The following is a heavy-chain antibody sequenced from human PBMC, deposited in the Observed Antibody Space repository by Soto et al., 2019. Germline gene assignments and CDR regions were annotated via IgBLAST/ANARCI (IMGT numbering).Heavy chain of an antibody. V-gene: IGHV4-34*01. J-gene: IGHJ1*01. Sequence: LPETLSLTCAVYGGSFSGYYWSWIRQPPGKGLEWIGEINHSGSTNYNPSLKSRVILSVDTSKNRFSLRLTSVSAADSAVYYCARQEYQLVNNFQSWGLGILLTVSS. CDR2: INHSGST. D-gene: IGHD2-2*01. CDR1: GGSFSGYY. CDR3: ARQEYQLVNNFQS.